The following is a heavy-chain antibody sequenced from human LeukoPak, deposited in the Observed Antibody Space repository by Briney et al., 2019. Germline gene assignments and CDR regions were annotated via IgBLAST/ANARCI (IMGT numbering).Heavy chain of an antibody. Sequence: GGSLRLSCSASGFTFSRYAMHWVRQAPGKGLAYVSGIRSNGGNTDYADSVKGRFTISRDNSKNTLYLQMSSLRAEDAAVYYCVKDPCDYGGPWDYWGQGTLVTVSS. J-gene: IGHJ4*02. CDR1: GFTFSRYA. CDR3: VKDPCDYGGPWDY. D-gene: IGHD4-23*01. V-gene: IGHV3-64D*06. CDR2: IRSNGGNT.